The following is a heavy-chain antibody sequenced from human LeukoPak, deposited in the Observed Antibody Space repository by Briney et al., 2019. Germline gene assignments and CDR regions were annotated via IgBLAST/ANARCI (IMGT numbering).Heavy chain of an antibody. D-gene: IGHD3-10*01. CDR1: GGSISSGGYY. Sequence: SETLSLTCNVSGGSISSGGYYWSWIRQHPGKGLEWIGYIYYSGSTYYNPSLKSRVTISVDTSKNQFSLKLSSVTAADTAVYYCARGPLLWFGEFPYYFDYWGQGTLVTVSS. V-gene: IGHV4-31*03. J-gene: IGHJ4*02. CDR3: ARGPLLWFGEFPYYFDY. CDR2: IYYSGST.